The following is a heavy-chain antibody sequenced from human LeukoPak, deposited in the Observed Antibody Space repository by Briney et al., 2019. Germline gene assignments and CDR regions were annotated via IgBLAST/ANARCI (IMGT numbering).Heavy chain of an antibody. Sequence: GGSLRLSCAASGFTFSSYSMNWVRQAPGKGLEWVAFILYDGNSKYYTDSVKGRFTISRDNSKNTLYLQMNSLRAEDTAVYYCAKGKDGVADYWGQGTLVTVSS. CDR3: AKGKDGVADY. J-gene: IGHJ4*02. CDR2: ILYDGNSK. CDR1: GFTFSSYS. V-gene: IGHV3-30*02. D-gene: IGHD5-24*01.